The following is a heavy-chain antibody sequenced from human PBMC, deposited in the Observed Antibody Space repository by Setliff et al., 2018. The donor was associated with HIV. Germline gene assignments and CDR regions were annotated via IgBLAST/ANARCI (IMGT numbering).Heavy chain of an antibody. CDR3: ARAAAGNAGPFDL. J-gene: IGHJ4*02. CDR2: VSSRGDT. Sequence: PSQTLSLTCTVSGGSISRYYWSWIRQPAGKGLEWIGRVSSRGDTNYNPSLKSRVTMSVDTSKNQFSLKLTSVTASDTAVYYCARAAAGNAGPFDLWGQGSPVTVSS. V-gene: IGHV4-4*07. D-gene: IGHD6-25*01. CDR1: GGSISRYY.